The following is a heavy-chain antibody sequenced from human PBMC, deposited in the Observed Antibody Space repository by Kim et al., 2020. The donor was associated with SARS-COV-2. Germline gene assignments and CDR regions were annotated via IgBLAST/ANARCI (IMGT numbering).Heavy chain of an antibody. V-gene: IGHV3-23*01. CDR2: ISNIGGYT. D-gene: IGHD2-15*01. J-gene: IGHJ4*02. Sequence: GGSLRLSCAASGFAFSTYAMSWVRQAPGKGLEWVSSISNIGGYTYYPDSVKGRFTISRDNSKNTLDLQMNGLRAEDTAVYYCAKGSSGYCRGSYCYTFDSWGQGPLVTVSS. CDR1: GFAFSTYA. CDR3: AKGSSGYCRGSYCYTFDS.